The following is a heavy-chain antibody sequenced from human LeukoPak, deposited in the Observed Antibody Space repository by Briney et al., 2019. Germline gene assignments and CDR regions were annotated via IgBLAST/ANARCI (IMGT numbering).Heavy chain of an antibody. CDR1: GFSLSGYW. J-gene: IGHJ6*02. Sequence: PGGSLRLSCAASGFSLSGYWMTWVRQAPGKGLEWVANINRDGSQKNHVDSVQGRFTISRDNSKNTLYLQMNSLGAEDTAVYYCARDSVRVGATSKPYYYYGMDVWGQGTAVTVSS. CDR2: INRDGSQK. V-gene: IGHV3-7*03. CDR3: ARDSVRVGATSKPYYYYGMDV. D-gene: IGHD1-26*01.